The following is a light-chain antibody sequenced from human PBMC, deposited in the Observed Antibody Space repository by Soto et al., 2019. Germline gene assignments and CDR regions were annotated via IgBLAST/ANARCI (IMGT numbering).Light chain of an antibody. J-gene: IGKJ4*01. CDR3: QQHSRYPLT. CDR1: QGIRND. CDR2: SAS. Sequence: DIQRTQSHSTLSAAVGDRVTITCRASQGIRNDLGWYQQKPGKAPDLLIYSASTLQSGVPSRFSGSGSETEFTLTISTLQPEDFATYYCQQHSRYPLTFGRGTQLDIK. V-gene: IGKV1-17*01.